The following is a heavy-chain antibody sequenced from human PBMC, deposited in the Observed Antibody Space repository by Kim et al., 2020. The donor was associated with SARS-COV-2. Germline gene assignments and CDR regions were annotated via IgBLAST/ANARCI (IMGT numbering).Heavy chain of an antibody. CDR3: ARGARFSAIVDF. CDR1: GFTVSNSY. Sequence: GGSLRLSCAASGFTVSNSYMTWIRQAPGKGLEWVSVIYDDGTTHYADSVKGRFTISRDRPKNTLYLQMNSLSVEDTAIYYCARGARFSAIVDFWGQGTLV. CDR2: IYDDGTT. V-gene: IGHV3-53*01. J-gene: IGHJ4*02. D-gene: IGHD3-3*01.